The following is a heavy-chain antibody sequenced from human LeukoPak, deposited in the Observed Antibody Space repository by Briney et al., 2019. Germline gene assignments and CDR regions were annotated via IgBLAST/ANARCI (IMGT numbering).Heavy chain of an antibody. J-gene: IGHJ5*02. Sequence: ASVKVSCKASGYTFTSYDINWVRQATGQGLEWMGWINPNSGGTNYAQKFQGRVTMTRDTSISTAYMELSRLRSDDTAVYYCARDFNYYDSSGYYGEVNWFDPWGQGTLVTVSS. CDR1: GYTFTSYD. CDR3: ARDFNYYDSSGYYGEVNWFDP. D-gene: IGHD3-22*01. CDR2: INPNSGGT. V-gene: IGHV1-2*02.